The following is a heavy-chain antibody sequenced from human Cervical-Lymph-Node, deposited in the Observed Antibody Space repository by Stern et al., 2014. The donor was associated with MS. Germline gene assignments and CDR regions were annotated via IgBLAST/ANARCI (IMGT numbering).Heavy chain of an antibody. CDR1: GFSFGDSA. CDR2: INWNSSNV. CDR3: SKMFCDCSGGRCYGAPFDN. J-gene: IGHJ4*02. V-gene: IGHV3-9*01. D-gene: IGHD2-15*01. Sequence: VQLVESGGGLVQPGKSLRLSCTTSGFSFGDSAMHWVRQVPGKGLEWVSGINWNSSNVAYADSVRGRFTIFRDNAKNSLYLQMNSLRREDTALYYCSKMFCDCSGGRCYGAPFDNWGQGTLVTVSS.